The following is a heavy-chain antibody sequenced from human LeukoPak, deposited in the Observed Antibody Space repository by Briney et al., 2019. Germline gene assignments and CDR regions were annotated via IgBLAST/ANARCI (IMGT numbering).Heavy chain of an antibody. CDR1: GYSSTSYW. D-gene: IGHD3-16*02. CDR2: IDPSDSYT. CDR3: VRLGELSALL. J-gene: IGHJ3*01. Sequence: GESLKISCKGSGYSSTSYWISWVRQMPGKGLEWMGRIDPSDSYTNYSPSFQGHVTISADKSISTAYLQWSSLKASDTAMYYCVRLGELSALLWGQGTMVTVSS. V-gene: IGHV5-10-1*01.